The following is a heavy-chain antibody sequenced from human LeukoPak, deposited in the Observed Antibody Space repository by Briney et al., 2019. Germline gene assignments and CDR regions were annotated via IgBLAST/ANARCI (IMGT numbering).Heavy chain of an antibody. J-gene: IGHJ6*03. Sequence: SLRLLCGVSRHTFSSQAMSWVPHAPAKAWVGVSALTGRGGSTYYADAVKGRFTISRDNSKNTLYLQMNSLRAEDTAVYYCAKDPIRRTYYVNPYYYYYMDVWGKGTTVTVSS. D-gene: IGHD2/OR15-2a*01. V-gene: IGHV3-23*01. CDR3: AKDPIRRTYYVNPYYYYYMDV. CDR1: RHTFSSQA. CDR2: LTGRGGST.